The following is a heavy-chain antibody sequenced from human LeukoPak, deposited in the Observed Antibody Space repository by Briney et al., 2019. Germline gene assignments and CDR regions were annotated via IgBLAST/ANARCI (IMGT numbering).Heavy chain of an antibody. CDR3: ARDQVHYYDSSGSSSYFGY. J-gene: IGHJ4*02. CDR2: IIPIFGTA. CDR1: GGTSSSYA. V-gene: IGHV1-69*13. D-gene: IGHD3-22*01. Sequence: SVKVSCKASGGTSSSYAISWVRQAPGQGLEWMGGIIPIFGTANYAQKFQGRVTITADESTSTAYMELSSLRSEDTAVYYCARDQVHYYDSSGSSSYFGYWGQGTLVTVSS.